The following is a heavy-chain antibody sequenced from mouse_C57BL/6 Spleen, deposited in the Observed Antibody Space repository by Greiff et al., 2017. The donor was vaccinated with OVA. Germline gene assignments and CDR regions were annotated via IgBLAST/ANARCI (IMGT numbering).Heavy chain of an antibody. V-gene: IGHV1-64*01. CDR1: GYTFTSYW. D-gene: IGHD1-1*01. CDR2: IHPNSGST. Sequence: VQLQQPGAELVKPGASVKLSCKASGYTFTSYWMHWVKQRPGQGLEWIGMIHPNSGSTNYNEKFKSKATLTVDKSSSTAYMQLSSLTSEDSAVYYCARWYYGSSYSYFDYWGQGTTLTVSS. J-gene: IGHJ2*01. CDR3: ARWYYGSSYSYFDY.